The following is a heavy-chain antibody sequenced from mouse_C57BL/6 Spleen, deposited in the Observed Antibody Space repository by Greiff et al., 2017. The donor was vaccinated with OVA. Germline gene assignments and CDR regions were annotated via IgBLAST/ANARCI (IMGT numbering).Heavy chain of an antibody. D-gene: IGHD2-5*01. CDR1: GYTFTSYW. Sequence: EVKLVESGPVLARPGASVKMSCKTSGYTFTSYWMHWVKQRPGQGLEWIGAIYPGNSDTSYNQKFKGKAKLTAVTSASTAYMELSSLTNEDSAVYYCTREHSNSYYFDYWGQGTTLTVSS. CDR2: IYPGNSDT. V-gene: IGHV1-5*01. J-gene: IGHJ2*01. CDR3: TREHSNSYYFDY.